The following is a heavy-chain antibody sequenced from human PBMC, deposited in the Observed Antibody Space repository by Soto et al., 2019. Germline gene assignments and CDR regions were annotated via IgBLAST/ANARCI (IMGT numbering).Heavy chain of an antibody. CDR2: IYYSGST. J-gene: IGHJ4*02. CDR3: ARDLPGAVAPLRGFDY. CDR1: GGSISSGGYY. V-gene: IGHV4-31*03. D-gene: IGHD6-19*01. Sequence: PSETLSLTCTVSGGSISSGGYYWSWIRQHPGKGLEWIGYIYYSGSTYYNPSLKSRVTISVDTSKNQFSLKLSSVTAADTVVYYCARDLPGAVAPLRGFDYWGQGTLVTVSS.